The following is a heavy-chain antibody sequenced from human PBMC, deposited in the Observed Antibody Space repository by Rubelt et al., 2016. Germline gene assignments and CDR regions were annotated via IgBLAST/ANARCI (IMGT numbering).Heavy chain of an antibody. D-gene: IGHD6-13*01. V-gene: IGHV3-7*03. CDR3: ARDLGSDSSSFGAFDI. CDR1: GFTFSSYW. Sequence: EVQLVESGGGLVQPGGSLRLSCAASGFTFSSYWMSWVRQAPGKGLEWVANIKQAGSEKYYVDSVKGRLTRSRDNAKNALYLQMNSLRAEETAVYYCARDLGSDSSSFGAFDIWGQGTMVTVSS. CDR2: IKQAGSEK. J-gene: IGHJ3*02.